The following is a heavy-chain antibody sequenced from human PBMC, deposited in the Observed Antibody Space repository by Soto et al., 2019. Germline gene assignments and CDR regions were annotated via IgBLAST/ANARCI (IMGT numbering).Heavy chain of an antibody. V-gene: IGHV4-31*03. Sequence: QVQLQESGPGLVKPSQTLSLACTVSDGSVSRGCYYWSWLRQSPGKGLEWIGNIYYTGRTSYNPSLKIRVTISLETSKRQFSLRLASVSAADTALYYCAREGSYHYFDYWGQGALVTVSS. D-gene: IGHD1-26*01. J-gene: IGHJ4*02. CDR1: DGSVSRGCYY. CDR2: IYYTGRT. CDR3: AREGSYHYFDY.